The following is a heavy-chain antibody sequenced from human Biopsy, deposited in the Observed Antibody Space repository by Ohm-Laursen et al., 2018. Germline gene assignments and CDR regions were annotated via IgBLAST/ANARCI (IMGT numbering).Heavy chain of an antibody. Sequence: TLSLTCAVYGGSFNGYFWSWIRQPPGEGLEWIGDITQSGSTNYSPSLKSRVTISVDTAKKQFSLKLGSVTAADTAGYYCARGQALKSSDYWGQGTLVTVSS. J-gene: IGHJ4*02. CDR2: ITQSGST. CDR3: ARGQALKSSDY. V-gene: IGHV4-34*01. CDR1: GGSFNGYF.